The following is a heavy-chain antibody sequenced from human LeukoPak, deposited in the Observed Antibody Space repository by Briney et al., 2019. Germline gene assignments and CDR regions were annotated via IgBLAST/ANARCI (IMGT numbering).Heavy chain of an antibody. Sequence: GGSLRLSCAASGFTFSSYEMNWVRQAPGKGLEWVAFIRFDGTNKYYADSVKGRFTISRDNSRNTLYLQMNSLRAEDTAVYYCARVIVPAADIDAFDIWGQGTMVTVSS. D-gene: IGHD2-2*01. CDR3: ARVIVPAADIDAFDI. CDR2: IRFDGTNK. V-gene: IGHV3-30*02. CDR1: GFTFSSYE. J-gene: IGHJ3*02.